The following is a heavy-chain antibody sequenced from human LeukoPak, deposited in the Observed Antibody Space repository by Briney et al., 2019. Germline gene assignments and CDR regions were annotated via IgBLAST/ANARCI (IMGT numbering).Heavy chain of an antibody. V-gene: IGHV3-15*01. CDR3: TTRVVATITLLDY. CDR1: GFTVSNAW. D-gene: IGHD5-12*01. Sequence: GGALRLSRAGSGFTVSNAWMSLVRQASGKGLELVCRIKSKTDGGTTDYAAPVKGRFTISRDDSKNTLYLQMNSLKTEDTAVYYCTTRVVATITLLDYWGQGTLVTVSS. J-gene: IGHJ4*02. CDR2: IKSKTDGGTT.